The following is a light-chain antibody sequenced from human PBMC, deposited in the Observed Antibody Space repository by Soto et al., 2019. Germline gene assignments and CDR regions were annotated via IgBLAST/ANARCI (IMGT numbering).Light chain of an antibody. V-gene: IGKV3-15*01. Sequence: EVVMTQSPATLSVSPGETVTLSCGASQSVSRNLAWYQQKPGQAPRLLIYDSSTRATGIPARFSGSGSGTEFTLTISSLQSEDFAVYYCQQYNIWWTFGQGTKVEIK. CDR3: QQYNIWWT. CDR2: DSS. J-gene: IGKJ1*01. CDR1: QSVSRN.